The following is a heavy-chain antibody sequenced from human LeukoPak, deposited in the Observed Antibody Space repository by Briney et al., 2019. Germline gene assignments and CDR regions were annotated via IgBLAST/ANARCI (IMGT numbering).Heavy chain of an antibody. J-gene: IGHJ3*01. CDR3: ARALFSGDDAFDV. CDR2: FYYSGST. Sequence: SETLSLTCTVSGGSISSYYWSWIRQPPGKGLEWIGYFYYSGSTNYNPSLKSRVTISVDTSKNQFSLKLSSVTAADTAVYYCARALFSGDDAFDVWGQGTMVTVSP. CDR1: GGSISSYY. V-gene: IGHV4-59*01. D-gene: IGHD3-10*01.